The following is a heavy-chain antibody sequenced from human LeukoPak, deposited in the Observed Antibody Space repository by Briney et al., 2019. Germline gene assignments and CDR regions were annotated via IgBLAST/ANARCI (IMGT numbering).Heavy chain of an antibody. CDR2: ISSSSSTI. V-gene: IGHV3-48*04. J-gene: IGHJ3*02. CDR1: GFTFSSYR. CDR3: ASGTRWSHAFDI. Sequence: GGSLRLSCAASGFTFSSYRMIWVRQTPGKGLEWVSSISSSSSTINYADSMRGRFTISRDNAKNSLYLQMNSLRAEDTAVYYCASGTRWSHAFDIWGQGTMVTVSS. D-gene: IGHD4-23*01.